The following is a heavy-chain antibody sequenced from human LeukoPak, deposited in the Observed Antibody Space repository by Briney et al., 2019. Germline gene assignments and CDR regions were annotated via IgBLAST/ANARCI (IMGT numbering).Heavy chain of an antibody. Sequence: SETLSLTCTVSGGSISSGDYYWSWLRQPPGQGLVWIGYIYYSGSTYYNPSLKSRVTISVDTSKNQFSLKLSSVTAADTAVYYCARDMVGLINWFDPWGQGTLVTVSS. CDR1: GGSISSGDYY. J-gene: IGHJ5*02. CDR2: IYYSGST. V-gene: IGHV4-30-4*01. CDR3: ARDMVGLINWFDP. D-gene: IGHD2-15*01.